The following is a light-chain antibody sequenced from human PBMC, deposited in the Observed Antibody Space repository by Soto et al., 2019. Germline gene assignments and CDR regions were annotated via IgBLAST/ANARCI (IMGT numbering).Light chain of an antibody. Sequence: DIVLTQSPGTLSLSLGERAILSCRASQSLDSSYLAWYQQKPCQAPRLLIYGASSRATGIPDTFSGSGSGTDFTLTISRLEPEDFAVYYCQQYSKSPLYTSGPGTKLEI. V-gene: IGKV3-20*01. CDR3: QQYSKSPLYT. CDR1: QSLDSSY. J-gene: IGKJ2*01. CDR2: GAS.